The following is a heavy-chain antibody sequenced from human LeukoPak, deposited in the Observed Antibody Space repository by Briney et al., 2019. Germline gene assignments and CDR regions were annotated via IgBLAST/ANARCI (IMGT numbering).Heavy chain of an antibody. J-gene: IGHJ1*01. CDR3: ATYYYDSGGFHFHH. Sequence: GGSLRLSCAASGFTFRSYGMHWVRQAQGKGLEYVSAISSNGGRTYYANSVKGRFTISRDNSRNTLYLQMGSLRAEDMTVSYCATYYYDSGGFHFHHWGQGTLVTVSS. D-gene: IGHD3-22*01. V-gene: IGHV3-64*01. CDR1: GFTFRSYG. CDR2: ISSNGGRT.